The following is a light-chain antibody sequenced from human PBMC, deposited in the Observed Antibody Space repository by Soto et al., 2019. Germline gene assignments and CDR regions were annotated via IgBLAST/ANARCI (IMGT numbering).Light chain of an antibody. V-gene: IGLV2-14*01. CDR2: EVS. CDR1: SSDVGDYNY. CDR3: SSYKSSSTLHVV. Sequence: QSALTQPASVSGSPGQSITISCTGTSSDVGDYNYVSWYQQHPGKAPKLMIYEVSNRPSGVSNRFSGSKSGNTASLTISGLQAEDEADYYCSSYKSSSTLHVVFGGGTKLTVL. J-gene: IGLJ2*01.